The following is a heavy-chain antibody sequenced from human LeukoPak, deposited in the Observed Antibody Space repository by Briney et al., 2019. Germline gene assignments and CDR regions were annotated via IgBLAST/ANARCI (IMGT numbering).Heavy chain of an antibody. CDR2: ISYDGSNK. J-gene: IGHJ4*02. D-gene: IGHD1-26*01. CDR3: ARDKSGSYSTGLDY. CDR1: GFTFSSYA. V-gene: IGHV3-30-3*01. Sequence: GGSLRLFCAASGFTFSSYAMHWVRQAPGKGLEWVAVISYDGSNKYYADSVKGRFTISRDNSKNTLYLQMNSLRAEDTAVYYCARDKSGSYSTGLDYWGQGTLVTVSS.